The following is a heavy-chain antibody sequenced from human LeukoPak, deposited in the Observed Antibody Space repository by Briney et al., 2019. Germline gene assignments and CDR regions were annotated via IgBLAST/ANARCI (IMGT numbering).Heavy chain of an antibody. CDR2: IYYSGST. D-gene: IGHD5-24*01. CDR3: AGGRWLQRVGFDY. J-gene: IGHJ4*02. V-gene: IGHV4-59*01. Sequence: PSETLSLTCTVSGGSISYYYWSWIRQPPGKGLEWIGYIYYSGSTNYNPSLKSRVTISVDTSKNQFSLKLSSVTAADTAVYYCAGGRWLQRVGFDYWGQGTLVTVSS. CDR1: GGSISYYY.